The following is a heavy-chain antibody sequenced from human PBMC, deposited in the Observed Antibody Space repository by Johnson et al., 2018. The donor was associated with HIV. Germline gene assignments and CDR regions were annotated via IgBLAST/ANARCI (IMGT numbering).Heavy chain of an antibody. CDR3: AREIIAAADDI. Sequence: QVQLVESGGGVVQPGRSLRLSCAASGFTFSNFGMHWVRQAPGKGLEWVAVIWYDGSNKYYADSVKGRFTISRDNAKNSLYLQMNSLRAEDTAVYYCAREIIAAADDIWGKGQWSPSLQ. V-gene: IGHV3-33*01. J-gene: IGHJ3*02. CDR1: GFTFSNFG. CDR2: IWYDGSNK. D-gene: IGHD6-13*01.